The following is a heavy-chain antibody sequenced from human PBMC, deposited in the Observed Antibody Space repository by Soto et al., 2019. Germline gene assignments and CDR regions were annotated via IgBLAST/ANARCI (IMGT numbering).Heavy chain of an antibody. CDR2: IYPGDSDT. CDR1: GYSFTSYW. CDR3: ARHKVGGVVVPAAIYGMDV. D-gene: IGHD2-2*01. Sequence: RGESLKISCKGSGYSFTSYWIGWVRQMPGKGLEWMGIIYPGDSDTRYSPSFQGQVTISADKSISTAYLQWSSLKASDTAMYYCARHKVGGVVVPAAIYGMDVWGQGTTVTVSS. J-gene: IGHJ6*02. V-gene: IGHV5-51*01.